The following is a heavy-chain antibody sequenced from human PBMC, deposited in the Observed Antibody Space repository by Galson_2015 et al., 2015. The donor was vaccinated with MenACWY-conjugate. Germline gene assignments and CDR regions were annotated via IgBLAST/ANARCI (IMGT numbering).Heavy chain of an antibody. CDR3: AKEETSRDFSCMDL. CDR1: GGIFSTYA. V-gene: IGHV1-69*13. J-gene: IGHJ6*03. Sequence: SVKVSCKASGGIFSTYAVSWIRQAPGQGLEWLGGVIPGFERTIFAQRFQGRVSITADEPTTTAYMELSGLTSEDPAVYYCAKEETSRDFSCMDLWGKGTTVIVSS. CDR2: VIPGFERT.